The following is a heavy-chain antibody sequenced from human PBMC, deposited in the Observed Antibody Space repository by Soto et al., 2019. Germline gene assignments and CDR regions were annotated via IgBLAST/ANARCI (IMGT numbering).Heavy chain of an antibody. CDR3: ARDDYGFDY. CDR1: GGTFSSYA. CDR2: IIPIFGTT. J-gene: IGHJ4*02. D-gene: IGHD4-17*01. Sequence: SVKVSCKASGGTFSSYAISWVRQAPGQGLEWMGGIIPIFGTTNYAQKFQGRVTMTADASTSTAYMELRSLRSDDTAVYYCARDDYGFDYWGQGTLVTVSS. V-gene: IGHV1-69*13.